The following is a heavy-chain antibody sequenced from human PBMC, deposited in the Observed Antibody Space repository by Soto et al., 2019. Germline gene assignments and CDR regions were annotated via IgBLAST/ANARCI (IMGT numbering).Heavy chain of an antibody. J-gene: IGHJ3*02. CDR2: INAGNGNT. Sequence: ASVKVSCKASGYTFTSYAMHWVRQAPGQRLEWMGWINAGNGNTKYSQKFQGRVTITRDTSASTAYMELSSLRSEDTAVYYCARDRVAVAGSPYAFDIWGQGTMVTVSS. CDR3: ARDRVAVAGSPYAFDI. D-gene: IGHD6-19*01. V-gene: IGHV1-3*01. CDR1: GYTFTSYA.